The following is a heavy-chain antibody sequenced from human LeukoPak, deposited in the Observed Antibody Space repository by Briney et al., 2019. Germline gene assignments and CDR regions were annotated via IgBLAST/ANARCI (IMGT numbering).Heavy chain of an antibody. V-gene: IGHV4-59*08. CDR2: IHYSGST. D-gene: IGHD2-21*01. Sequence: SETLSLTCTVSGGSISSYHWIWIRQPPGKGLEWIGYIHYSGSTNYNPSLKSRVTSSVDTSKKQFSLKLRSVTAADTAVYYCARSVSWGLLVRDDAFDIWGQGTMVTVSS. CDR3: ARSVSWGLLVRDDAFDI. CDR1: GGSISSYH. J-gene: IGHJ3*02.